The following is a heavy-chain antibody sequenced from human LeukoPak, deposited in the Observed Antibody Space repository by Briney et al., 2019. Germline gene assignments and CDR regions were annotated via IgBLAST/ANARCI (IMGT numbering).Heavy chain of an antibody. CDR2: INHSGST. CDR1: GGSFSGYY. J-gene: IGHJ6*03. CDR3: ARSWGSRNYYYYMDV. V-gene: IGHV4-34*01. Sequence: SETLSLTCAVYGGSFSGYYWSWIRQPPGKGLEWIGEINHSGSTNYNPSLKSRVTIPVDTSKNQFSLKLSSVTAADTAVYYCARSWGSRNYYYYMDVWGKGTTVTVSS. D-gene: IGHD6-13*01.